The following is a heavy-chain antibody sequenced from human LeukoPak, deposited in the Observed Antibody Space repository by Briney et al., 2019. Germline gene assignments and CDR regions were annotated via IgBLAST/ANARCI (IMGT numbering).Heavy chain of an antibody. J-gene: IGHJ6*02. Sequence: PSETLSLTCTVSGGSISSGGYYWSWIRQHPGKGLEWIGYIYYSGSTYYNPSLKSRVTISVDTSKNQFSLKLSSVTAADTAVYYCARDAIRLSTRPPYYGMDVWGQGTTVTVSS. CDR1: GGSISSGGYY. D-gene: IGHD2-2*01. CDR3: ARDAIRLSTRPPYYGMDV. V-gene: IGHV4-31*03. CDR2: IYYSGST.